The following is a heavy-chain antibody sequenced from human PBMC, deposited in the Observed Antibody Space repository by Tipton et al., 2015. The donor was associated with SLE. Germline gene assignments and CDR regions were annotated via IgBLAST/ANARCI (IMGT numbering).Heavy chain of an antibody. J-gene: IGHJ4*02. D-gene: IGHD1-7*01. CDR3: SRADRSGELIHY. CDR1: GFTVGNNY. Sequence: SLRLSCAASGFTVGNNYMSWIRQAPGKGLEWVSVIYDAGQKYYGAFAKGRFTISRDNSKNTVFLQMSDLRADDTAGYFCSRADRSGELIHYWGQGTPVAVSS. CDR2: IYDAGQK. V-gene: IGHV3-66*01.